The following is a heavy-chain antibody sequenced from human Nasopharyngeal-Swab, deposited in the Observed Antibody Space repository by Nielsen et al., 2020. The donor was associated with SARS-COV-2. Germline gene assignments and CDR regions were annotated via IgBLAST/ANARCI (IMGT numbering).Heavy chain of an antibody. V-gene: IGHV3-21*01. CDR2: ISSSSSYI. Sequence: GGSLRLSCAASGFTFSSYSMNWVRQAPGKGLEWVSSISSSSSYIYYADSVKGRFTISRDNAKNSLYLQMNSLRAEDTAVYYCARSLSYYDFWSGYSFNYYYYYYMDVWGKGTTVTVSS. CDR3: ARSLSYYDFWSGYSFNYYYYYYMDV. D-gene: IGHD3-3*01. CDR1: GFTFSSYS. J-gene: IGHJ6*03.